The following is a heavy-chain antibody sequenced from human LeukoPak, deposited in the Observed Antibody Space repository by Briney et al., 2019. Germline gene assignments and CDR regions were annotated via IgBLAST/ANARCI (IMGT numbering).Heavy chain of an antibody. CDR1: GFTFSSYE. D-gene: IGHD5-24*01. CDR2: ISSSGSTI. V-gene: IGHV3-48*03. J-gene: IGHJ4*02. Sequence: GGSLRLSCAASGFTFSSYEMNWVRQAPGKGLEWVSYISSSGSTIYYADSMKGRFTISRDNSKNTLYLQMNSLRAEDTAVYYCAKGAGVDGYNSFDYWGQGTLVTVPS. CDR3: AKGAGVDGYNSFDY.